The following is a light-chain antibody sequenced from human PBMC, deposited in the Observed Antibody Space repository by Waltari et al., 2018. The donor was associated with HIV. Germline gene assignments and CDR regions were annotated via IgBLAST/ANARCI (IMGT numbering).Light chain of an antibody. Sequence: QSALTQPRAVSGSPGQSVTISCTGTSSDVGGYNYVSWYQQYPGKAPKVMIYDVSKRPSGVPDRFSGSKSGNTASLTISGLQAEDEADYCCCSYAGSYTWVFGGGTKLTVL. J-gene: IGLJ2*01. V-gene: IGLV2-11*01. CDR3: CSYAGSYTWV. CDR1: SSDVGGYNY. CDR2: DVS.